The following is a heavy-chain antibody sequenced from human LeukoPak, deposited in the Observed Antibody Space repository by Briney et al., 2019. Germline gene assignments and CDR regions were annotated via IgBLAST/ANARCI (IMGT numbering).Heavy chain of an antibody. CDR3: ARSCIAAAGETFDY. CDR2: ISSSSSYI. Sequence: GGSLRLSCAASGFTFSSYSMNWVRQAPGKGLEWVSSISSSSSYIYYADSVKGRFTISRDNAKNSLYLQMNSLRAEDTAVYYCARSCIAAAGETFDYWGQGTLVTVSS. J-gene: IGHJ4*02. D-gene: IGHD6-13*01. V-gene: IGHV3-21*01. CDR1: GFTFSSYS.